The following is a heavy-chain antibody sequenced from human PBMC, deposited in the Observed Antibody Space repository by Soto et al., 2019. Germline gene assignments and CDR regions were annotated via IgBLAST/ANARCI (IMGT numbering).Heavy chain of an antibody. D-gene: IGHD6-19*01. CDR1: GGTFSSYT. CDR3: ARSYSSGWYWFDP. V-gene: IGHV1-69*02. CDR2: IIPILGIA. Sequence: QVQLVQSGAEVKKPGSSVKVSCKASGGTFSSYTISWVRQAPGQGLEWMGRIIPILGIANYAQKFQGRVTITADKSTCTAYMELRSLRSEDTAVYYCARSYSSGWYWFDPWGQGTLVTVSS. J-gene: IGHJ5*02.